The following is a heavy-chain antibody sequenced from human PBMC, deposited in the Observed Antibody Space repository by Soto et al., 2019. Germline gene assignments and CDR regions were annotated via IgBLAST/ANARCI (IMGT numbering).Heavy chain of an antibody. J-gene: IGHJ6*04. Sequence: GGSLRLSCAASEFTFTNYAMSWVRQAPGKGLEWVSAISGSGSRTYYADSVKGRFTISRDNSKKTLYLQMSRLRAGDTAVYYCAALISRGDYYYYVMDVWGEGSTVTVSS. CDR2: ISGSGSRT. CDR1: EFTFTNYA. V-gene: IGHV3-23*01. CDR3: AALISRGDYYYYVMDV.